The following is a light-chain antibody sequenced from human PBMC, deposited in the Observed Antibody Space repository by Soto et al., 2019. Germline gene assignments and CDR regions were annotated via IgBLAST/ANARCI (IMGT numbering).Light chain of an antibody. J-gene: IGLJ2*01. CDR2: DVN. Sequence: QSALTQPASVSGSPGQSITISCTGTSSDVGGYNFVSWYQQHPGKVPKLMIYDVNTRPSGVSNRFSGSKSGNTASLTITGLQAEDEAIYYCQSYDASMSGSGVFGGGTKLTVL. V-gene: IGLV2-14*03. CDR3: QSYDASMSGSGV. CDR1: SSDVGGYNF.